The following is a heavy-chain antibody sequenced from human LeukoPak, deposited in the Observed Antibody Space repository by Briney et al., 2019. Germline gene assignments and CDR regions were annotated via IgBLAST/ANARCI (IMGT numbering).Heavy chain of an antibody. V-gene: IGHV4-59*08. CDR3: ARHAMTPYAWFDP. Sequence: SETLSLTCTVSGGSISSYYWSWIRQPPGKGLEWIGYTYYSGSTNYNPSLKSRVTVSVDTSKNQFSLKLSSVTAADTAVYYCARHAMTPYAWFDPWGQGTLVTVSS. CDR2: TYYSGST. D-gene: IGHD2-2*01. J-gene: IGHJ5*02. CDR1: GGSISSYY.